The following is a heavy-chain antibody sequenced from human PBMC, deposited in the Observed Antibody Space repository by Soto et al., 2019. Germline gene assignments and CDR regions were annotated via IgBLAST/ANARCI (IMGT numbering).Heavy chain of an antibody. J-gene: IGHJ5*01. CDR1: GYSFVSYW. CDR3: ARHRGNTVMLIIES. D-gene: IGHD3-16*01. Sequence: GESLKISCTGFGYSFVSYWIAWVRPMPGKGPEWMGIIYPDDSDTRYSPSFEGRVTFSADQSTNTAYLQWSSLEASDTAMYFCARHRGNTVMLIIESWGQGTQVTVSS. V-gene: IGHV5-51*01. CDR2: IYPDDSDT.